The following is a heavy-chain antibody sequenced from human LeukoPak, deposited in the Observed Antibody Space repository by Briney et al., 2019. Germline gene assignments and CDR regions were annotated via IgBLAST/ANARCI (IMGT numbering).Heavy chain of an antibody. J-gene: IGHJ5*02. CDR1: GYTFTSYG. CDR3: AREFSDGDQGWFDP. Sequence: GASVKVSCKASGYTFTSYGISWVRQAPGQGLEWMGWISAYNGDTNYAQKLQGRVTMTTDTSTSTAYMELRSLRSDDTAVYYCAREFSDGDQGWFDPWGQGTLVTVSS. V-gene: IGHV1-18*01. D-gene: IGHD4-17*01. CDR2: ISAYNGDT.